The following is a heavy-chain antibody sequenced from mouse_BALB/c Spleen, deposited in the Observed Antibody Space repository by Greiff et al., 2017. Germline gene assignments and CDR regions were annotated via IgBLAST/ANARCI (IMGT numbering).Heavy chain of an antibody. V-gene: IGHV5-4*02. D-gene: IGHD2-12*01. CDR3: ARDYDGTAFDY. Sequence: VQLKESGGGLVKPGGSLKLSCAASGFTFSDYYMYWVRQTPEKRLEWVATISDGGSYTYYPDSVKGRFTISRDNAKNNLYLQMSSLKSEDTAMYYCARDYDGTAFDYWGQGTTLTVSS. CDR1: GFTFSDYY. J-gene: IGHJ2*01. CDR2: ISDGGSYT.